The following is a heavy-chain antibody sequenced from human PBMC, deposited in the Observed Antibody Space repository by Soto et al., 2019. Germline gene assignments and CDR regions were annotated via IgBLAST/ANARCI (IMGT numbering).Heavy chain of an antibody. D-gene: IGHD3-3*01. CDR2: MNPNSGNT. J-gene: IGHJ4*02. CDR3: ARAPGPSYDFWSGYFLMGNFDY. CDR1: GYTFTSYD. V-gene: IGHV1-8*01. Sequence: ASVKVSCKASGYTFTSYDINWVRQDTGQGLEWMGWMNPNSGNTGYAQKFQGRVTMTRNTSISTAYMELSNLRCEDTAVYYCARAPGPSYDFWSGYFLMGNFDYWGQGTLVTSPQ.